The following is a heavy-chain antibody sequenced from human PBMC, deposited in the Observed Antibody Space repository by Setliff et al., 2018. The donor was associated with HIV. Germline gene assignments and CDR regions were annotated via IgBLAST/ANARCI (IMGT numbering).Heavy chain of an antibody. Sequence: TFSDHYMDWVRQAPGKGLEWVGRTRNKANSYTTEYAASVKGRFTISRDDSKNSLYLQMNSLKTEDTAVYYCARDRYGDYGTFDYWGQGTLVTVSS. CDR3: ARDRYGDYGTFDY. CDR1: TFSDHY. D-gene: IGHD4-17*01. CDR2: TRNKANSYTT. J-gene: IGHJ4*02. V-gene: IGHV3-72*01.